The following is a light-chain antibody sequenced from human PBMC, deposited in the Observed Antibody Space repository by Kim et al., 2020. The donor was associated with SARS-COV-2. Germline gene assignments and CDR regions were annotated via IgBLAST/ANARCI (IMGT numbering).Light chain of an antibody. Sequence: SVPPGQTASITCSGDKMGDKYACWYQQKPGQSPALVIYQDSKRPSGIPERFSGANSGNTATLTISGTQAMDEADYYCQAWDSSTVVFGGGTQPTVL. CDR2: QDS. CDR1: KMGDKY. J-gene: IGLJ2*01. V-gene: IGLV3-1*01. CDR3: QAWDSSTVV.